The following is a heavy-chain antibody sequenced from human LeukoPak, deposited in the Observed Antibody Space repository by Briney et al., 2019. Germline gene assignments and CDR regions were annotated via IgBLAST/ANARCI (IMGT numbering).Heavy chain of an antibody. D-gene: IGHD6-13*01. CDR2: VYHSGST. J-gene: IGHJ4*02. CDR1: GNSISSGYY. CDR3: ARNWYGSSWSEQIYYFDY. Sequence: SETLSLTCTVSGNSISSGYYWDWIRQPPGKGLQWIGSVYHSGSTYYNPSLKSRITISVDTSKNQFSLKLSSVTAADTAVYYCARNWYGSSWSEQIYYFDYSGQGTLVTVFS. V-gene: IGHV4-38-2*02.